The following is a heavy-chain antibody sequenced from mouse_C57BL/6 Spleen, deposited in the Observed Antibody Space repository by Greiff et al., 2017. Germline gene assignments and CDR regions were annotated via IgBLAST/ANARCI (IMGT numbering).Heavy chain of an antibody. D-gene: IGHD1-1*01. CDR2: IDPSDSYT. CDR1: GYTFTSYW. Sequence: QVQLQQPGAELVKPGASVKLSCKASGYTFTSYWMQWVKQRPGQGLEWIGEIDPSDSYTNYNQKFKGKATLTVDTSSSPAYMQLSSLTSEDSAVYYCARGKDYYGSSPYYFDYWGQGTTLTVSS. CDR3: ARGKDYYGSSPYYFDY. V-gene: IGHV1-50*01. J-gene: IGHJ2*01.